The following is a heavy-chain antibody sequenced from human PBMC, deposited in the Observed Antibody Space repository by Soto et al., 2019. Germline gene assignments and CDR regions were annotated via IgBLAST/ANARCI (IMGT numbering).Heavy chain of an antibody. CDR3: ATAPRAGTGYYYYGMDV. J-gene: IGHJ6*02. CDR1: GYTLTELS. D-gene: IGHD6-13*01. CDR2: FDPEDGET. V-gene: IGHV1-24*01. Sequence: ASVKVSCKVSGYTLTELSMHWVRRAPGKGLEWMGGFDPEDGETIYAQKFQGRVTMTEDTSTDTAYMELSSLTSEDTAVYYCATAPRAGTGYYYYGMDVWGQGTTVTVSS.